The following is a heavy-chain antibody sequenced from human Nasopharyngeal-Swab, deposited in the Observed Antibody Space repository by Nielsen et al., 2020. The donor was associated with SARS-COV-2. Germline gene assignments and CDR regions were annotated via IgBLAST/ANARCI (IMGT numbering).Heavy chain of an antibody. V-gene: IGHV3-9*01. D-gene: IGHD1-26*01. CDR1: GFTFDDYA. CDR3: ATHDSGSYWDY. J-gene: IGHJ4*02. CDR2: ISWNSGSI. Sequence: GGSLRLSCAASGFTFDDYAIHWVRQAPGKGLEWVSGISWNSGSIGYADSVKGRFTISRDNAKNSLYLQMNSLRAEDTALYYCATHDSGSYWDYWGQGTLVTVSS.